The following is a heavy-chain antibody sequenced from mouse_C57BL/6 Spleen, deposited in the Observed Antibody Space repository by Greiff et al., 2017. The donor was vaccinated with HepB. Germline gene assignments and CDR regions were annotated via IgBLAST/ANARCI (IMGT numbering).Heavy chain of an antibody. D-gene: IGHD2-4*01. V-gene: IGHV1-42*01. J-gene: IGHJ3*01. CDR1: GYSFTGYY. CDR2: INPSTGGT. Sequence: VQLKQSGPELVKPGASVKISCKASGYSFTGYYMNWVKQSPEKSLEWIGEINPSTGGTTYNQKFKAKATLTVDKSSSTAYMQLKSLTSEDSAVYYCARARDYDYDGAFAYWGQGTLVTVSA. CDR3: ARARDYDYDGAFAY.